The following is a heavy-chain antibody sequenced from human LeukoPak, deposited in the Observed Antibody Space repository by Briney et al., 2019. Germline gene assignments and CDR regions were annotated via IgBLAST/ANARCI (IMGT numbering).Heavy chain of an antibody. D-gene: IGHD1-26*01. J-gene: IGHJ3*02. V-gene: IGHV3-48*02. CDR3: ARGGGRSYSDAFDI. CDR1: GVTFSSSN. Sequence: GGSLRLSCAASGVTFSSSNMHWVRQAPGKGLEWLSFTSGGSTATQYADSVKGRFTISRDIGRKALYLQMNSLRDEDTAVYYCARGGGRSYSDAFDIWDQGTVVTVSS. CDR2: TSGGSTAT.